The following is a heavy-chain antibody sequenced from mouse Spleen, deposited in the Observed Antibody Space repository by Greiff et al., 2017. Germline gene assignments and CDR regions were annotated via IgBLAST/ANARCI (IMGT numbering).Heavy chain of an antibody. CDR1: GYSFTGYY. CDR3: ARSGEGDY. CDR2: INPSTGGT. D-gene: IGHD3-1*01. V-gene: IGHV1-42*01. J-gene: IGHJ2*01. Sequence: EVKLEESGPELVKPGASVKISCKASGYSFTGYYMNWVKQSPEKSLEWIGEINPSTGGTTYNQKFKAKATLTVDKSSSTAYMQLKSLTSEDSAVYYCARSGEGDYWGQGTTLTVSS.